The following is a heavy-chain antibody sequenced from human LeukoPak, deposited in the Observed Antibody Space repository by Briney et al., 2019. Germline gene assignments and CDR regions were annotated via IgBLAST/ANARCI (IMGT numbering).Heavy chain of an antibody. V-gene: IGHV4-31*03. Sequence: SETLSLTCTVSGGSISSGGYYWSWIRQHPGKGLEWIGYIYYSGSTYYNPSLKSRVTISVDTSKNQFSLKLSSVTAADTAVYYCARVGAFERTGMFYYYYMDVWGKGTTVTVSS. J-gene: IGHJ6*03. CDR3: ARVGAFERTGMFYYYYMDV. CDR2: IYYSGST. D-gene: IGHD3/OR15-3a*01. CDR1: GGSISSGGYY.